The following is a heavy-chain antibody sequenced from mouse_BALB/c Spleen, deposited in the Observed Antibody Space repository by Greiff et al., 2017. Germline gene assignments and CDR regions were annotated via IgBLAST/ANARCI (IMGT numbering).Heavy chain of an antibody. D-gene: IGHD3-1*01. Sequence: EVNVVESGGDLVKPGGSLKLSCAASGFTFSSYGMYWVRQTPDKRLEWVATISSGGSDTYYPDSVKGRFTISRDNAKNTLYLQMSSLKSEDTAMYYCARAARANAMDYWGQGTSVTVSS. CDR2: ISSGGSDT. J-gene: IGHJ4*01. CDR1: GFTFSSYG. V-gene: IGHV5-6*01. CDR3: ARAARANAMDY.